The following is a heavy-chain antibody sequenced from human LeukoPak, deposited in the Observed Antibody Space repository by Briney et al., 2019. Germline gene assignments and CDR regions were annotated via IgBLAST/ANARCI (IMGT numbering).Heavy chain of an antibody. CDR1: GFTVSSNY. Sequence: GGSLRLSCAASGFTVSSNYMSWVRQAPGKGLEWVSVIYSGGSTYYADSVRGRFTISRDNSKNTLYLQMNSLRAEDTAVYYCARGSGDFWSGYYRDPYYFDYWGQGTLVTVSS. CDR2: IYSGGST. J-gene: IGHJ4*02. CDR3: ARGSGDFWSGYYRDPYYFDY. V-gene: IGHV3-66*01. D-gene: IGHD3-3*01.